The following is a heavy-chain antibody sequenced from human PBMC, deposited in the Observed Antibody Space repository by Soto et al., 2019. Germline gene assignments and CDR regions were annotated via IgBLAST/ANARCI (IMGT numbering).Heavy chain of an antibody. CDR1: GYTFTGYY. D-gene: IGHD6-19*01. CDR2: LNPNSGAT. Sequence: QVQLVQSGAEEKKPGASVKVSCRASGYTFTGYYVNWVRQAPGQGLEWMGWLNPNSGATKYAQKFQGWVTMTSDTSISTGYLELRSRKFDDTAVYYCARNQWLDSPSDYWGQGTLVTVSS. CDR3: ARNQWLDSPSDY. V-gene: IGHV1-2*04. J-gene: IGHJ4*02.